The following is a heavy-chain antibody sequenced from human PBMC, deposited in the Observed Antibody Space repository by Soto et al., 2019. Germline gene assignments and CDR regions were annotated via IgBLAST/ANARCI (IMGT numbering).Heavy chain of an antibody. CDR1: GGSVYSNGHY. CDR3: GKILVGATGRTDADS. D-gene: IGHD2-15*01. J-gene: IGHJ4*02. Sequence: PSETLSLTCIVSGGSVYSNGHYWGWIRQPPGKGLEWIGGIDNNGVTNYNSSLKSRVTISRDTSKNQFSLRLTSVTAADTAVYYCGKILVGATGRTDADSWGPGTLVTVSS. CDR2: IDNNGVT. V-gene: IGHV4-39*01.